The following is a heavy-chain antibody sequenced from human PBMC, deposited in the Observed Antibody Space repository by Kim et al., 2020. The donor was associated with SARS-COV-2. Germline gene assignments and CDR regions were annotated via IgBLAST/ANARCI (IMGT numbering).Heavy chain of an antibody. D-gene: IGHD3-10*01. CDR2: INPNSGGT. J-gene: IGHJ4*02. V-gene: IGHV1-2*06. Sequence: ASVKVSCKASGYTFTGYYMHWVRQAPGQGLEWMGRINPNSGGTNYAQKFQGRVTMTRDTSISTAYMELSRLRSDDTAVYYCARRPYYYGSGSPFDYWGQGTLVTVSS. CDR1: GYTFTGYY. CDR3: ARRPYYYGSGSPFDY.